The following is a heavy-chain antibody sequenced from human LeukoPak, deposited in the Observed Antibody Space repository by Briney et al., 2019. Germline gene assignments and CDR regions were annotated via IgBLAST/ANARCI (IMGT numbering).Heavy chain of an antibody. Sequence: SQTLSLTCTVSGGSISSGSYYWSWIRQPAGKGLEWIGRIYTSGSTNYNPSLKSRVTISVDTSKNQFSLKLSSVTAADTAVYYCATDAYYYGSGSYYAPLDYWGQGTLVTVSS. CDR3: ATDAYYYGSGSYYAPLDY. D-gene: IGHD3-10*01. CDR2: IYTSGST. V-gene: IGHV4-61*02. CDR1: GGSISSGSYY. J-gene: IGHJ4*02.